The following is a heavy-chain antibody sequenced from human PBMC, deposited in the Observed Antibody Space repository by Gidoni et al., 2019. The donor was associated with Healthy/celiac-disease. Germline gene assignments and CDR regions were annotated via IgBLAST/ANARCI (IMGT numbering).Heavy chain of an antibody. CDR2: IWYDGSNK. D-gene: IGHD4-17*01. CDR3: ARDGGYGDYGAYYFDY. J-gene: IGHJ4*02. CDR1: GFRFRSYG. V-gene: IGHV3-33*01. Sequence: QVQLVESGGGVVQPGRSLRLSCAASGFRFRSYGMPWVRQAPGKGLGWVAVIWYDGSNKYYADSVKGRFTISRDNSKNTLYLQMNSLRAEDTAVYYCARDGGYGDYGAYYFDYWGQGTLVTVSS.